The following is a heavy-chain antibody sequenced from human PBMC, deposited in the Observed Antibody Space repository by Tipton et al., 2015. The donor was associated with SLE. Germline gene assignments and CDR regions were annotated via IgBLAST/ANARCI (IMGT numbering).Heavy chain of an antibody. D-gene: IGHD6-13*01. Sequence: TLSLTCAVYGGSFSGYYWSWIRQPPGKGLEWIGEINHSGSTNYNPSLKSRVTISVDTSKNQFSLKLSSVTAADTAVYYCARPGTYSSSWYSFWGQGTLVTVSS. CDR3: ARPGTYSSSWYSF. CDR1: GGSFSGYY. V-gene: IGHV4-34*01. CDR2: INHSGST. J-gene: IGHJ4*02.